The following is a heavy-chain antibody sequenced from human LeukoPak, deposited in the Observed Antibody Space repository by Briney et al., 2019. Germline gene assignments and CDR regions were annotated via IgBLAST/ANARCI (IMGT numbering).Heavy chain of an antibody. Sequence: SGGSLRLSCATSGFTFSNYEMNWVRQAPGKGLXXXXXXXXXXRTMYYTDSVKGRFTISTDNAKNSLYLQMNSLRAEDTAVYYCGRGGYCSGGTCYRFNAFDIWGQGTTVTVSS. J-gene: IGHJ3*02. CDR3: GRGGYCSGGTCYRFNAFDI. CDR1: GFTFSNYE. V-gene: IGHV3-48*03. CDR2: XXXXXRTM. D-gene: IGHD2-15*01.